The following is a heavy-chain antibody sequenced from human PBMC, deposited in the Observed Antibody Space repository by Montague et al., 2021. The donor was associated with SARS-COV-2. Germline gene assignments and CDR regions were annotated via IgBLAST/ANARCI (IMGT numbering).Heavy chain of an antibody. J-gene: IGHJ3*02. CDR3: ARETMTADAFYI. CDR2: FYSVGST. CDR1: GASVSSSD. D-gene: IGHD1-14*01. V-gene: IGHV4-59*02. Sequence: SETLSLTCTVSGASVSSSDWGWIRQSPGKGLEWIGYFYSVGSTDYNHSLKSRVNISRDTSKNQFSLKVRSVTAADTAIYYCARETMTADAFYIWGQGTMVTVSS.